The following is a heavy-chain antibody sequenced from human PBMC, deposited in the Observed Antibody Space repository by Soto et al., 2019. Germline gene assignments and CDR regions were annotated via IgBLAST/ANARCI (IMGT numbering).Heavy chain of an antibody. CDR3: AKERAARGIDY. CDR1: GFTFTNYA. Sequence: EVQLLESGGGLVQPGGSLRLSCAASGFTFTNYAISWVRQAQGKGLEWVSTISPSGGNTYYADSVKGRFTISRDNSENTLYLQMNSLRAEDTAIYYCAKERAARGIDYWGQGTLVTVSS. J-gene: IGHJ4*02. D-gene: IGHD6-6*01. V-gene: IGHV3-23*01. CDR2: ISPSGGNT.